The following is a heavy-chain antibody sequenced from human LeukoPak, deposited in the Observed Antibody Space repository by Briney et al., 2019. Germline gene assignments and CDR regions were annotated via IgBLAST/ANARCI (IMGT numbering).Heavy chain of an antibody. CDR3: ARGYCSGGSCYYTSWFDP. V-gene: IGHV1-2*02. CDR2: INPNSGGT. J-gene: IGHJ5*02. Sequence: GASVTVSCKASGYTFTGYYMHWVRQAPGQGLEWMGWINPNSGGTNYAQKFQGRVTMTSDTSITTAYLDLSRLRSDDTAVYFCARGYCSGGSCYYTSWFDPWGQGTLVTVSS. CDR1: GYTFTGYY. D-gene: IGHD2-15*01.